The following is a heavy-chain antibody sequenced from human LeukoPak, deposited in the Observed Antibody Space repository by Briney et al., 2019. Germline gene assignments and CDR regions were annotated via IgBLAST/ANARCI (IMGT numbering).Heavy chain of an antibody. CDR1: GGSISSSSYY. D-gene: IGHD6-6*01. CDR3: ANRAKYSSSSRTSGWFDP. V-gene: IGHV4-39*01. J-gene: IGHJ5*02. Sequence: PSETLSLTCTVSGGSISSSSYYWGWIRQPPGKGLEWIGSIYYSGSTYYNPSLKSRVTISVDTSKNQFSLKLSSVTAADTAVYYCANRAKYSSSSRTSGWFDPWGQGTLVTVSS. CDR2: IYYSGST.